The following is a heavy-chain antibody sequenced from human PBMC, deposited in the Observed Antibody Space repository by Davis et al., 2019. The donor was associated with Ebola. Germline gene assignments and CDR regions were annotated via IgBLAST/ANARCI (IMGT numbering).Heavy chain of an antibody. J-gene: IGHJ4*02. CDR2: INAGNGNT. V-gene: IGHV1-3*01. D-gene: IGHD3-10*01. Sequence: AASVKVSCKASGYTFTSYAMHWVRQAPGQRLEWMGWINAGNGNTKYSQKFQGRVTITRDTSASTAYMELSSLRSEDTAVYYCARPNYYGSGSYYNGLAYWGQGTLVTVSS. CDR1: GYTFTSYA. CDR3: ARPNYYGSGSYYNGLAY.